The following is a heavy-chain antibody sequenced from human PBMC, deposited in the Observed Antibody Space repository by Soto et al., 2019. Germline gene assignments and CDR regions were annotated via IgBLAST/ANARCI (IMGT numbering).Heavy chain of an antibody. V-gene: IGHV4-59*01. D-gene: IGHD1-26*01. CDR2: IYYSGTT. J-gene: IGHJ3*02. CDR1: SGSIGTYF. Sequence: QVQLRESGPGLVKPSETLSLTCTVSSGSIGTYFWSWLRQPPGNGLEWIGYIYYSGTTNYNPSLKSRVTIVLDTAKNQFSLRLSSVTAADTAVYYCARGRGGTYDAFDIWGQGTLVTVSS. CDR3: ARGRGGTYDAFDI.